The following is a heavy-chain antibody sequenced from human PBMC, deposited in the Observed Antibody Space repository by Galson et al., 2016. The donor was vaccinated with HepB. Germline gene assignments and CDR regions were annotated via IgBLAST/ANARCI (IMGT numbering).Heavy chain of an antibody. J-gene: IGHJ5*02. Sequence: PALVKPTQTLTLTCTFSGFSLSTPGVSVGWIRQPPGKAPEWLALIHWDDDQRYTPSLKSRLTITKDTSKNQVVLTMTNMDPADTATYYCALRGSDCSLIFNWCDPWGPGTLVTVSS. D-gene: IGHD6-19*01. CDR3: ALRGSDCSLIFNWCDP. V-gene: IGHV2-5*02. CDR1: GFSLSTPGVS. CDR2: IHWDDDQ.